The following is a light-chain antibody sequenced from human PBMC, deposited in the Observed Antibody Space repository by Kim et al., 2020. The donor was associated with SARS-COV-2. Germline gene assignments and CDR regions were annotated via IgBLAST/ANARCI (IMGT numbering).Light chain of an antibody. CDR3: AAWDDNLNGVA. J-gene: IGLJ2*01. CDR2: GYL. Sequence: GQKVDSYCSRILSNVGRYTVNWWKKIPGPAQKLIIFGYLQRPAGVPARFSGSTSGTSASLAISRLQSEDEADYYCAAWDDNLNGVAFGRGTQLTVL. CDR1: LSNVGRYT. V-gene: IGLV1-44*01.